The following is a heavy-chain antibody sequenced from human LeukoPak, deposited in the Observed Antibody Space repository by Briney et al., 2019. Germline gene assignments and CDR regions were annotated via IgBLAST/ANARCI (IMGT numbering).Heavy chain of an antibody. J-gene: IGHJ4*02. CDR1: GYTFTSCD. CDR2: MNPNSGNT. Sequence: ASVKVSCKASGYTFTSCDINWVRQATGQGLEWMGWMNPNSGNTGYAQKFQGRVTMTRNTSISTAYMELSSLRSEGTAVYYCARGIGYCSSTSCYTDYWGQGALVTVSS. D-gene: IGHD2-2*02. V-gene: IGHV1-8*01. CDR3: ARGIGYCSSTSCYTDY.